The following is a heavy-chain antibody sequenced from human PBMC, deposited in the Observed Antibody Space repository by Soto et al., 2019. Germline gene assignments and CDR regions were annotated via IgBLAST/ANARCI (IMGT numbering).Heavy chain of an antibody. CDR1: GFTFSSYW. CDR3: APLRRDFWSGYYRGFDY. D-gene: IGHD3-3*01. CDR2: IKQDGSEK. V-gene: IGHV3-7*03. J-gene: IGHJ4*02. Sequence: AGGSLRLSCAASGFTFSSYWMSWVRQAPGKGLEWVANIKQDGSEKYYVDSVKGRFTISRDNAKNSLYLQMNSLRAEDTAVYYCAPLRRDFWSGYYRGFDYWGQGTLVTVSS.